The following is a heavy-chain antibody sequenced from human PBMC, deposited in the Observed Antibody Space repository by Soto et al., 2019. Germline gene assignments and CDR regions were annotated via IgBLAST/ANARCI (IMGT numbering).Heavy chain of an antibody. CDR1: GFTFSSYG. Sequence: GESLKISCAASGFTFSSYGMHWVRQAPGKGLEWVAVISYDGSNKYYADSVKGRFTISRDNSKNTLYLQMNSLRAEDTAVYYCAKDEGHYYYYYYMDVWGKGTTVTVSS. CDR3: AKDEGHYYYYYYMDV. J-gene: IGHJ6*03. CDR2: ISYDGSNK. V-gene: IGHV3-30*18.